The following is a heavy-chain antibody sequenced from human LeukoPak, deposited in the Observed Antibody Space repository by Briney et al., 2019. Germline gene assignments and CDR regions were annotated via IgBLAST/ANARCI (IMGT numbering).Heavy chain of an antibody. CDR1: GFTFSSYS. CDR2: ISSGNSYI. D-gene: IGHD1-26*01. Sequence: PGGSLRLSCAASGFTFSSYSMNWVRQAPGKGLERVSSISSGNSYIYYTDSLKGRFTISRDNAKNSLYLQMNSLRAEDTAVYYCARGVGIVGATRDYFDYWGQGTLVTVSS. V-gene: IGHV3-21*01. CDR3: ARGVGIVGATRDYFDY. J-gene: IGHJ4*02.